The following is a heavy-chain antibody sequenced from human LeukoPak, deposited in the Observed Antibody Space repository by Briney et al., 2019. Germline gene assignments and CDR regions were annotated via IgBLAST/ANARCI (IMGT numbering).Heavy chain of an antibody. CDR3: ARVGLLWSRAFDI. D-gene: IGHD3-10*01. V-gene: IGHV4-30-4*01. CDR1: GGSISSGDYY. Sequence: SETLSLTCTVSGGSISSGDYYWSWIRQPPGKGLEWIGYIYYSGSTYYNPSLKSRVTISVDTSKNQFSLKLSSVTAADTAVYYCARVGLLWSRAFDIWGQGTMVTVSS. J-gene: IGHJ3*02. CDR2: IYYSGST.